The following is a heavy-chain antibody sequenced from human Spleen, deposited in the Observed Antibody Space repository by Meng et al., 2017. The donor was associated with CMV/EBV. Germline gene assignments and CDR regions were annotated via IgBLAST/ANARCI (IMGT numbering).Heavy chain of an antibody. V-gene: IGHV4-4*02. CDR1: GGPISSGKL. CDR3: ARRKRTHCSSANCVRTGFDY. J-gene: IGHJ4*02. CDR2: INHSGIT. D-gene: IGHD2-2*01. Sequence: QVQLQEQGPGLVEHSGSVSLKCAGSGGPISSGKLWTWVRQVPGKGLEWTGEINHSGITNYNPSLKSRVTISVDMSKNQFSLKLISVTAADTAVYYCARRKRTHCSSANCVRTGFDYWGQGTLVTVSS.